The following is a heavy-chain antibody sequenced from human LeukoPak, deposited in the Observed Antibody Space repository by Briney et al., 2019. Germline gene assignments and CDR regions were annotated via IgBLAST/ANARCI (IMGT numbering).Heavy chain of an antibody. Sequence: SETLSLTCTVSGGSISSYYWSWIRQPPGKGLEWIGYIYYSGSTNYNPSLKSRVTISVDTSKNQFSLKLSSVTAADTAVYYCARLGGYCSSTSCPYYGMDVWGQGTTVTVSS. CDR1: GGSISSYY. CDR3: ARLGGYCSSTSCPYYGMDV. V-gene: IGHV4-59*08. CDR2: IYYSGST. J-gene: IGHJ6*02. D-gene: IGHD2-2*01.